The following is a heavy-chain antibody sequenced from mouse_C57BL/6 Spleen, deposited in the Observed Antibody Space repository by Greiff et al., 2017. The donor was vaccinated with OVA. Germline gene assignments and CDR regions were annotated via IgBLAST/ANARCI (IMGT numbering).Heavy chain of an antibody. CDR2: ISSGGSYT. CDR1: GFTFSSYG. D-gene: IGHD1-1*02. Sequence: EVMLVESGGDLVKPGGSLKLSCAASGFTFSSYGMSWVRQTPDKRLEWVATISSGGSYTYYPDSVKGRFTISRDNAKNTLYLQMSSLKSEDTAMYYCARHENRWFDYWGQGTTLTVSS. J-gene: IGHJ2*01. CDR3: ARHENRWFDY. V-gene: IGHV5-6*02.